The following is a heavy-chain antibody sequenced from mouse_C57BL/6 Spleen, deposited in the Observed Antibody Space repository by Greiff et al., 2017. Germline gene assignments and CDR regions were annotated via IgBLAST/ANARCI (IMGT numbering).Heavy chain of an antibody. CDR3: ARQGDYAMDY. Sequence: EVKLMESGGGLVKPRASLKLSCAASGFTFSDYGMHWVRQAPEKGLEWVGYISSGSSTNYYADTVKGRSTISRDNTENTLFLQMTSLKSEDTAMYYCARQGDYAMDYWGQGTSVTVSS. CDR1: GFTFSDYG. CDR2: ISSGSSTN. J-gene: IGHJ4*01. V-gene: IGHV5-17*01.